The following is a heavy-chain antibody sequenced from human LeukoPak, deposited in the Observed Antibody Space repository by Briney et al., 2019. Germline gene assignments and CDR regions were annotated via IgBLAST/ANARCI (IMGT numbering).Heavy chain of an antibody. V-gene: IGHV3-30*18. D-gene: IGHD2-2*01. Sequence: GGSLRLSCAASGFTFSSYGMHGVRQAPGKGLEGVAGISYNGSNKYYADSVKGPFPISRDNSKHTLYLQMNSLRAEDTAVYYCAKDGNGCSSTSCYRGDYYGMDVWGQGTTVTVSS. CDR1: GFTFSSYG. CDR2: ISYNGSNK. J-gene: IGHJ6*02. CDR3: AKDGNGCSSTSCYRGDYYGMDV.